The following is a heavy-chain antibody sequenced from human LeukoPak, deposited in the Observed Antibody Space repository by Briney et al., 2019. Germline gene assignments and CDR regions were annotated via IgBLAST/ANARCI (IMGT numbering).Heavy chain of an antibody. D-gene: IGHD3-10*01. J-gene: IGHJ4*02. CDR1: GFTFSSYG. Sequence: GSLRLSCAASGFTFSSYGMHWVRQAPGKGLEWVAFIRYDGSNKYYADSVKGRFTISRDSAKNSLYLQLNSLRVEDTAVYYCARDPYGSGSYFSYWGQGTLVTVSS. CDR2: IRYDGSNK. CDR3: ARDPYGSGSYFSY. V-gene: IGHV3-30*02.